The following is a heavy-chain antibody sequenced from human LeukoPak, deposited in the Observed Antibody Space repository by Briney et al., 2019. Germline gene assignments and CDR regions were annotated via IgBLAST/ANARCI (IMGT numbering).Heavy chain of an antibody. J-gene: IGHJ6*03. Sequence: GGSLRLSCAASAFTFSDYSMNWVRQAPGKGLEWVSSISGCGIYTYYADSVKGRFTISRDNAKNSLYLQMNILRAEDTAVYYCARRGGSSSMDYYYHYMDVWGKGTTVTVSS. D-gene: IGHD6-6*01. CDR3: ARRGGSSSMDYYYHYMDV. CDR2: ISGCGIYT. CDR1: AFTFSDYS. V-gene: IGHV3-21*01.